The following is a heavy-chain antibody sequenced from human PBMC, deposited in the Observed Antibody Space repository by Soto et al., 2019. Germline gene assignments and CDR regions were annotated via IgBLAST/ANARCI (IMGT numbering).Heavy chain of an antibody. J-gene: IGHJ4*02. CDR2: VYRTGSP. CDR3: ARARATIAAAALFDC. D-gene: IGHD6-13*01. Sequence: QVELPESRPGLVKPSGTLSPTCAVSGGSISTSNWGSWVRQPPGKGLEWIREVYRTGSPNYTPSRVSRLSTSVDKSKHQFAPRLNSVAAADTGVYYWARARATIAAAALFDCWGQGTQVTVSS. CDR1: GGSISTSNW. V-gene: IGHV4-4*02.